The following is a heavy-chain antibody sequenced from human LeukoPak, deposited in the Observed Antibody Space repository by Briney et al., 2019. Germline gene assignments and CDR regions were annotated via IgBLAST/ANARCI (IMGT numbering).Heavy chain of an antibody. CDR1: GGSISSDH. J-gene: IGHJ4*02. V-gene: IGHV4-4*09. CDR2: ILTSGST. Sequence: SETLSLTCTVSGGSISSDHWSWVRQPPGKGLEWIGYILTSGSTNYNPSLKSRVSISVDTSKNQFSLKLSSVTAEDTAVYYCARVRVSGSYLYYFDNWGQGTLVTVSS. CDR3: ARVRVSGSYLYYFDN. D-gene: IGHD1-26*01.